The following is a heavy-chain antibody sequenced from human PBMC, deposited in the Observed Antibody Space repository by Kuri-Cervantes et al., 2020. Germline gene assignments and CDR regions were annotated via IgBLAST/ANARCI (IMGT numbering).Heavy chain of an antibody. CDR1: GFTFSSYA. CDR3: ARDAGRPGFYGLNWFDP. J-gene: IGHJ5*02. CDR2: ISGSGGST. Sequence: GESLKISCAASGFTFSSYAMSWVRQAPGKGLEWVSAISGSGGSTYYADSVKGRFTISRDNSKNTLYLQMNSLRAEDTAVYYCARDAGRPGFYGLNWFDPWGQGTLVTVSS. V-gene: IGHV3-23*01. D-gene: IGHD3-16*01.